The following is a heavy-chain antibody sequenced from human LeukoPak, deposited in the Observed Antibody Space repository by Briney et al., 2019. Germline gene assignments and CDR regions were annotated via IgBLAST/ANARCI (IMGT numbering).Heavy chain of an antibody. D-gene: IGHD6-13*01. CDR1: GGSFSGYY. Sequence: SETLSLTCAVYGGSFSGYYWSWIRQPPGKGLEWIGEINHSGSTNYNPSLKSRVTISVDTSKNQFSLKLSSVTAADTAVYYCARSSASSSWYHYYYGMDDWGQGTTVTVSS. J-gene: IGHJ6*02. V-gene: IGHV4-34*01. CDR2: INHSGST. CDR3: ARSSASSSWYHYYYGMDD.